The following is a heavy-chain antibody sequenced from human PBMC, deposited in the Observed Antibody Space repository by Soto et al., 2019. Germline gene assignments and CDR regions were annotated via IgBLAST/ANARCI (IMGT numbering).Heavy chain of an antibody. V-gene: IGHV1-18*01. D-gene: IGHD3-22*01. CDR3: ARAFFYQGSDSRGYSFYAFDF. CDR1: GYTFTSSG. CDR2: ISAHTGSS. Sequence: QVQLVQSGAEVKKPGASVKVSCKASGYTFTSSGMSWVRQAPGQGLEWMGWISAHTGSSEYAQRFQGRVTMTTDRSKSTAYMELRSLRADDPAVYYCARAFFYQGSDSRGYSFYAFDFWGPGTLVTVSS. J-gene: IGHJ3*01.